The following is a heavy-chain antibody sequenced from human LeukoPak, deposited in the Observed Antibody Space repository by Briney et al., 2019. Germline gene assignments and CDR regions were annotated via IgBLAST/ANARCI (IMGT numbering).Heavy chain of an antibody. V-gene: IGHV3-21*01. Sequence: GGSLRLSCAASGFTFSSCGFNWVRQAPGKGLEGVSSIGPTGTDRYYADSVRGRFTISRDNAKNSMYLQMDSLRDEDTAVYYCAAETIGRHYDYWGQGTLLTVSS. CDR1: GFTFSSCG. CDR3: AAETIGRHYDY. J-gene: IGHJ4*02. D-gene: IGHD1-14*01. CDR2: IGPTGTDR.